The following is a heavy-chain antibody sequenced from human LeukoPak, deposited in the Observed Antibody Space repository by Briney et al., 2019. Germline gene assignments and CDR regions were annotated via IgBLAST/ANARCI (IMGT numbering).Heavy chain of an antibody. J-gene: IGHJ6*02. Sequence: ASVKVSCKASGYTFTSYGISWVRQAPGQGLEWMGWISAYNGNTNYAQKLQGRVTMTTDTSTSTAYMELRSLRSDDTAVYYCARVGSYAWSYYYGMDVWGQGTTVTVSS. CDR2: ISAYNGNT. CDR1: GYTFTSYG. V-gene: IGHV1-18*01. D-gene: IGHD1-26*01. CDR3: ARVGSYAWSYYYGMDV.